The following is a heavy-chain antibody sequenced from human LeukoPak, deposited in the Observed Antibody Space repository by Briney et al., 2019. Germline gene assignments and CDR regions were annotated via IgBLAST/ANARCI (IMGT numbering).Heavy chain of an antibody. CDR3: ARGRDSSGYYFAY. CDR1: GGTFSSYA. CDR2: IIPILGIA. J-gene: IGHJ4*02. D-gene: IGHD3-22*01. V-gene: IGHV1-69*04. Sequence: ASVKVSCKASGGTFSSYAISWVRQAPGQGLEWMGRIIPILGIANYAQKFQGRVTITADKSTSTAYMELSSLRSEDTAVYYCARGRDSSGYYFAYWGQGTLVTVSS.